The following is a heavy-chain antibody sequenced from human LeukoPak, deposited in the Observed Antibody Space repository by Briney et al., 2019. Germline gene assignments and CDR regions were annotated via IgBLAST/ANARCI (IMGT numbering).Heavy chain of an antibody. CDR2: ISGYNSNP. CDR1: GYTFTSYG. J-gene: IGHJ4*02. V-gene: IGHV1-18*01. D-gene: IGHD2-2*01. CDR3: AGVRYQLLEYFDY. Sequence: GASVKVSCKASGYTFTSYGISWVRQAPGQGLEWMGWISGYNSNPKYAQKFQGRVTMTTDTSTSTAYMELRGLTSDDTAVYYCAGVRYQLLEYFDYWGQGTLVTVSS.